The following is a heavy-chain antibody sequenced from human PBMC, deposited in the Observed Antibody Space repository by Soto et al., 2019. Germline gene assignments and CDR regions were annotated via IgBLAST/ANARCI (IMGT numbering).Heavy chain of an antibody. J-gene: IGHJ6*02. Sequence: QVQLVDSGGGEVQPGRSLTISCAASGFTFSTYGMHWVRQTPGKGLEWVAVISYDGTNKFYSDSVKGRFTISRDNFKNTLTLQMNRLRADDTAVCSCAKDLQSYGDYDYYCYGMDVWGLGTRVPVSS. V-gene: IGHV3-30*18. D-gene: IGHD4-17*01. CDR3: AKDLQSYGDYDYYCYGMDV. CDR2: ISYDGTNK. CDR1: GFTFSTYG.